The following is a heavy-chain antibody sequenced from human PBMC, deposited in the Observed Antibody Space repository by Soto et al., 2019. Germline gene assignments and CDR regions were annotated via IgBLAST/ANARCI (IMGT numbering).Heavy chain of an antibody. CDR3: ARTTVEVDAFDI. CDR2: INPNSCGT. D-gene: IGHD4-17*01. V-gene: IGHV1-2*04. J-gene: IGHJ3*02. CDR1: GYTFTGYY. Sequence: GASVKVSCKASGYTFTGYYMHWVRQAPGQGLEWMGWINPNSCGTNYAQKFQGWVTMTRDTSISTAYMELSRLRFDDTAVYYCARTTVEVDAFDIWGQGTMVTVSS.